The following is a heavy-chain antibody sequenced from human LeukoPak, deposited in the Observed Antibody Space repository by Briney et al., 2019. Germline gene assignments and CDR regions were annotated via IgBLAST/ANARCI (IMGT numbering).Heavy chain of an antibody. CDR2: IYYSGST. V-gene: IGHV4-59*11. CDR1: GGSISSHY. D-gene: IGHD3-22*01. Sequence: TSETLSLTCTVSGGSISSHYWSWIRQPPGKGLEWIGYIYYSGSTNYNPSLKSRVTISVDTSKNQFSLKLGSVTAADTAVYYCARGGYYDSSGYYYFWSEPQPYYFDYWGQGTLVTVSS. CDR3: ARGGYYDSSGYYYFWSEPQPYYFDY. J-gene: IGHJ4*02.